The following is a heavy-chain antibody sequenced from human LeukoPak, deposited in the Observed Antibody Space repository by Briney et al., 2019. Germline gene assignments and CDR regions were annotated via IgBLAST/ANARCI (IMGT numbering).Heavy chain of an antibody. V-gene: IGHV4-34*01. Sequence: SETLSLTCAVYGGSFSGYYWSWIRQPPGKGLEWIGEIHHGGRTSHNPSLKSRVTISVDTSKNQFSLTLTSVTAADTAVYYCACSRTGSYYGVYYWGQGTLVTVSS. CDR3: ACSRTGSYYGVYY. CDR1: GGSFSGYY. CDR2: IHHGGRT. D-gene: IGHD1-26*01. J-gene: IGHJ4*02.